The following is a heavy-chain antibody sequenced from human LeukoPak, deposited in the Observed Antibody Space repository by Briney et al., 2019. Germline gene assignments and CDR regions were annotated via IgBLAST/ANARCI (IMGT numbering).Heavy chain of an antibody. Sequence: GGSLRLSCAASGFTFGDYYMSWIRQAPGKGLEWVSYISSSGSTVYYADSVKGRFTISRDNAKNSLYLQMNSLRAEDTAVYYCARVGYYYDSSGYDFDYWGQGTLVTVSS. CDR1: GFTFGDYY. CDR2: ISSSGSTV. J-gene: IGHJ4*02. D-gene: IGHD3-22*01. CDR3: ARVGYYYDSSGYDFDY. V-gene: IGHV3-11*01.